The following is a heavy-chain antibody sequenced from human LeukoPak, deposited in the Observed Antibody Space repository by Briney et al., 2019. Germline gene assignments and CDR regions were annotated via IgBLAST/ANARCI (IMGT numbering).Heavy chain of an antibody. D-gene: IGHD3-10*01. J-gene: IGHJ4*02. Sequence: GGSLRLSCAASGFTFSDYYMSWIRQAPGKGLEWVSYISSSSSYTNYADSVKGRFTISRDNAKNSLYLQMNSLRAEDTAVYYCARGAPRNYGSGSYYQTPFDYWGQGTLVTVSS. V-gene: IGHV3-11*06. CDR3: ARGAPRNYGSGSYYQTPFDY. CDR2: ISSSSSYT. CDR1: GFTFSDYY.